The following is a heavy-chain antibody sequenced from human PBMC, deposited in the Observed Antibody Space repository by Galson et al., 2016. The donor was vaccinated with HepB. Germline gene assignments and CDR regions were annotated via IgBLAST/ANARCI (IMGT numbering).Heavy chain of an antibody. D-gene: IGHD6-13*01. J-gene: IGHJ2*01. V-gene: IGHV4-39*01. CDR3: ASGIAAAGYWYFDL. CDR1: GGSISSSSYY. Sequence: SETLSLTCTVSGGSISSSSYYWGWIRQPPGKGLEWIGNIYFSGSTYYNPSLKSRVTISVDTSKNQFSLKLSSVTAADTAVYYCASGIAAAGYWYFDLWGRGTLVTVSS. CDR2: IYFSGST.